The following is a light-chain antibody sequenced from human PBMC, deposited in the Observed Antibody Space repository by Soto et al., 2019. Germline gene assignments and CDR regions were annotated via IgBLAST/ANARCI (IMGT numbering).Light chain of an antibody. CDR2: DAS. CDR1: QSVRSK. CDR3: HQYSDWVT. J-gene: IGKJ1*01. V-gene: IGKV3D-15*01. Sequence: EIVLTQSPASLSVSPGERATLSCRASQSVRSKVAWYQQKPGQAPSLVIYDASNRATGIPARFSGSGSGTDFTLTIRSLQSEDFAVYYCHQYSDWVTFGQGTKVDIK.